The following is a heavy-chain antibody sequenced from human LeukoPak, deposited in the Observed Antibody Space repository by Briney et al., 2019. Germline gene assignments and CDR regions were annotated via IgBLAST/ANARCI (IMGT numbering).Heavy chain of an antibody. J-gene: IGHJ4*02. Sequence: PGRSLRLSCAASGFTFSDYGMHWVRQAPGKGLEWVSVILYDGSNKNYADSVKGRFTISRDNSKNTMYLQMNSLRAEDTAVYYCATELIRSGELLSGDYWGQGTLVTVSS. CDR2: ILYDGSNK. D-gene: IGHD3-10*01. V-gene: IGHV3-30*03. CDR1: GFTFSDYG. CDR3: ATELIRSGELLSGDY.